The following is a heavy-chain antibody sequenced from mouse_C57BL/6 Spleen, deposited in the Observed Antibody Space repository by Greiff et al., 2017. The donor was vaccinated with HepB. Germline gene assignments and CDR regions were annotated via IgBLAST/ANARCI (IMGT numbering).Heavy chain of an antibody. CDR3: ARGLLRYFDV. CDR2: ISNGGGST. V-gene: IGHV5-12*01. D-gene: IGHD2-3*01. Sequence: EVMLVESGGGLVQPGGSLKLSCAASGSTFSDYYMYWVRQTPEKRLEWVAYISNGGGSTYYPDTVKGRFTISRDNAKNTLYLQMSRLKSEDTAMYYCARGLLRYFDVWGTGTTVTVSS. CDR1: GSTFSDYY. J-gene: IGHJ1*03.